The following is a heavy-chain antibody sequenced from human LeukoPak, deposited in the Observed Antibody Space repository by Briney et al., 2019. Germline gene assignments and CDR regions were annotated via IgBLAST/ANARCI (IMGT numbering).Heavy chain of an antibody. CDR1: GGSISSGGYY. Sequence: PSQTLSLTCTVSGGSISSGGYYWSWIRQPPGKGLEWIGYIYHSGSTYYNPSLKSRVTISVDTSKNQFSLKLSSVTAADTAVYYCARERWLQSWAYYFDYWGQGTLVTVSS. CDR3: ARERWLQSWAYYFDY. D-gene: IGHD5-24*01. V-gene: IGHV4-30-2*01. J-gene: IGHJ4*02. CDR2: IYHSGST.